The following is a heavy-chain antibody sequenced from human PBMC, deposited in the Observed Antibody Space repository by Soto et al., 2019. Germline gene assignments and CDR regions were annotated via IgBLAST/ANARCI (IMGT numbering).Heavy chain of an antibody. CDR2: TSYDGSNK. CDR1: GFSFSSYG. V-gene: IGHV3-30*18. J-gene: IGHJ4*02. CDR3: AKDLEMSTIHDY. Sequence: PGGSLRLSCAASGFSFSSYGMHWVRQAPGKGLEWVAVTSYDGSNKYYADSVKGRFTISRDNSKNTLWLQMNSLRAEDTAVYYCAKDLEMSTIHDYWGQGTLVTVSS. D-gene: IGHD1-1*01.